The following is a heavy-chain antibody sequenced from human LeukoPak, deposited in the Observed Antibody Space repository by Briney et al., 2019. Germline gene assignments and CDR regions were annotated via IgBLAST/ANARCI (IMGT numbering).Heavy chain of an antibody. D-gene: IGHD5-18*01. Sequence: SETLSLTCTVSVGSISSYYWSWIRQPAGKGLEWIVRIYTSGSTNYNPSLKSRVTMSVDTSKNQFSLKLRSVTAADTAVYYCARVKRDTAMVTHRDYYYYYMDVWGKGTTVTVSS. CDR1: VGSISSYY. CDR3: ARVKRDTAMVTHRDYYYYYMDV. CDR2: IYTSGST. J-gene: IGHJ6*03. V-gene: IGHV4-4*07.